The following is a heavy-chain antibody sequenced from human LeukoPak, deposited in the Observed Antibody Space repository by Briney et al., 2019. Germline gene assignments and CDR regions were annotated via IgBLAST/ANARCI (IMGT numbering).Heavy chain of an antibody. CDR3: ARDAGLTYFDY. CDR2: IYTSGST. Sequence: SETLSLTCTVSGGSISSYYWTWIRQPAGKGLEGIGHIYTSGSTYYNPSLKSRVTMSVDTSKNQFSLKLSSVTAADTAMYYCARDAGLTYFDYWGQRTLVTASS. CDR1: GGSISSYY. J-gene: IGHJ4*02. V-gene: IGHV4-4*07. D-gene: IGHD3-22*01.